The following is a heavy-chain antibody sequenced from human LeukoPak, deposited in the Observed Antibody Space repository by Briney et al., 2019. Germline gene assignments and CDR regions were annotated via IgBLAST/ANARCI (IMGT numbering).Heavy chain of an antibody. J-gene: IGHJ4*02. CDR1: GYTFTGYY. V-gene: IGHV1-2*02. CDR3: ARVEQLIAVAAHFDY. Sequence: ASVKVSCKASGYTFTGYYMHWVRQAPGQGLGWMGWINPNSGGTNYAQKFQGRVTMTRDTSISTAYMELSRLRSDDTAVYYCARVEQLIAVAAHFDYWGQGTLVTVSS. D-gene: IGHD6-19*01. CDR2: INPNSGGT.